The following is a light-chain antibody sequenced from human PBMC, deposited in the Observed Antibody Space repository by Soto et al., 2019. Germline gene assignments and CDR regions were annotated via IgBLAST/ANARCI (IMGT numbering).Light chain of an antibody. J-gene: IGLJ2*01. CDR1: SSDVGGYNY. Sequence: QSALTQPASESGSPGQSITISCTGTSSDVGGYNYVSWYQQHPGKAPKLMIYDISNRPSGVSNRFSGSKSGNTASLTISGLQAEDEADYDCSSYTSSSTLMVFGGGTKLTVL. CDR2: DIS. V-gene: IGLV2-14*01. CDR3: SSYTSSSTLMV.